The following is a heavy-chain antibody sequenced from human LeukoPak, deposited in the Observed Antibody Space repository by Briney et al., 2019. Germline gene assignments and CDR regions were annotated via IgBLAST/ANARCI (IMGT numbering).Heavy chain of an antibody. J-gene: IGHJ4*02. V-gene: IGHV4-59*08. Sequence: SETLSLTCTVSGGSISSYYWSWIRQPPGQGLEWIGYIYYSGSTNYNPSLKSRVTISVDTSKNQFSLKLSSVTTADTAVYYYARHHGGYYTLFDYWGQGTLVTVSS. D-gene: IGHD3-3*01. CDR3: ARHHGGYYTLFDY. CDR1: GGSISSYY. CDR2: IYYSGST.